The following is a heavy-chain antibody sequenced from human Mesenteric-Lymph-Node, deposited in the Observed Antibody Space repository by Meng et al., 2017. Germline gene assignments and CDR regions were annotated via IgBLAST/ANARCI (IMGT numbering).Heavy chain of an antibody. Sequence: GEFLKISCAASGFTFSSFAMSWVRQAPGQGLEWVSAISGSGGSTYYADSVKGRFTISRDNSKNTLYLQMNGLRAEDTAVYYCAKVVSWFKYVVVPAAIGGWDYWGQGTLVTVSS. CDR3: AKVVSWFKYVVVPAAIGGWDY. J-gene: IGHJ4*02. CDR2: ISGSGGST. CDR1: GFTFSSFA. D-gene: IGHD2-2*01. V-gene: IGHV3-23*01.